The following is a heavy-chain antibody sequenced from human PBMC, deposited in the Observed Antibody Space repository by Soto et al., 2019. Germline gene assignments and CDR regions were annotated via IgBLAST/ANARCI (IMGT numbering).Heavy chain of an antibody. J-gene: IGHJ4*02. CDR3: ARHRGPRIDGSTFFDS. CDR1: GFTFSNYA. V-gene: IGHV3-30*09. Sequence: QVQLVESGGGVVQPGRSLRLSCAASGFTFSNYAMHWVRQAPGKGLEWVAVISYDGSKNFYADSVKGRFATSRDNSKNTLVLQLSSLRPEDTAIYYCARHRGPRIDGSTFFDSWGQGTLVTVSS. CDR2: ISYDGSKN. D-gene: IGHD5-12*01.